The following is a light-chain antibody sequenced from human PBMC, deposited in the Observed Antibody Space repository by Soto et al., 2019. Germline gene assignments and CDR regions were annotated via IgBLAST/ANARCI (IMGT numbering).Light chain of an antibody. V-gene: IGLV2-8*01. CDR2: EVS. CDR1: SSDVGGYNY. J-gene: IGLJ2*01. CDR3: SSYAGSARIL. Sequence: QSALTQPPSASGSPGQSVTISCTGTSSDVGGYNYVSWYQQHPDKAPTLIIYEVSKRPSGVPDRFSGSKSGNTASLTLSGLQADDEADYYCSSYAGSARILFGGGTKLTVL.